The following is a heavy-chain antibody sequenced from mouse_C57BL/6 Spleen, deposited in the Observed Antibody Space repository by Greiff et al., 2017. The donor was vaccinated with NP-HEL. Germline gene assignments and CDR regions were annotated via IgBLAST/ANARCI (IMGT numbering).Heavy chain of an antibody. CDR1: GFTFSDYG. D-gene: IGHD1-1*01. CDR3: AITTVVALDY. CDR2: ISSGSSTI. V-gene: IGHV5-17*01. J-gene: IGHJ2*01. Sequence: EVQLVESGGGLVKPGGSLKLSCAASGFTFSDYGMHWVRQAPEKGLEWVAYISSGSSTIYYADTVKGRFTISRDNAKNTLFLQMTSLRSEDTAMYYCAITTVVALDYWGQGTTLTVSS.